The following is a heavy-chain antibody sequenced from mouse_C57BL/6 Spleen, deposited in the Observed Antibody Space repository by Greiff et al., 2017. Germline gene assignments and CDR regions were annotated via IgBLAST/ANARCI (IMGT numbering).Heavy chain of an antibody. V-gene: IGHV1-55*01. CDR2: IYPGSGST. CDR3: ARWNYYGSSPWFAY. D-gene: IGHD1-1*01. J-gene: IGHJ3*01. CDR1: GYTFTSYW. Sequence: VQLQQSGAELVKPGASVKMSCKASGYTFTSYWITWVKQRPGQGLEWIGDIYPGSGSTNYNEKFKSKATLTVDTSSSTAYMQLSSLTSEDSAVYYCARWNYYGSSPWFAYWGQGTLVTVSA.